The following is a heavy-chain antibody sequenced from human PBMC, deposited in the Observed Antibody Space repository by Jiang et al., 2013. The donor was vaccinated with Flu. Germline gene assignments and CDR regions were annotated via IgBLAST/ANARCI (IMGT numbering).Heavy chain of an antibody. CDR1: GLTFSDYY. CDR3: ARDGGDYAYFQH. V-gene: IGHV3-11*01. J-gene: IGHJ1*01. CDR2: ISGSGDTT. D-gene: IGHD4-17*01. Sequence: VQLLESGGGLVKPGGSLRLSCAASGLTFSDYYMTWIRQAPGKGLECVSYISGSGDTTYYADSVKGRFTISRDNAKNSLYLQMNSLRAEDTAVYYCARDGGDYAYFQHVGQGTLVTVSS.